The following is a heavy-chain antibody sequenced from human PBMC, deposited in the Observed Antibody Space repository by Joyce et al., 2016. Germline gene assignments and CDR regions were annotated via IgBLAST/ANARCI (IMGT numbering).Heavy chain of an antibody. CDR3: ARGPGRTTSGGYFYYYYMDV. J-gene: IGHJ6*03. CDR1: GGTFSDYA. Sequence: QVQLVQSEAEVKKPGSSVKVSCKASGGTFSDYAITWGRQAPGHGLDWMGGVIPVSCTTNYTTKFQGRVTITAEKFTSTADMELGRLRSDDTAMYYCARGPGRTTSGGYFYYYYMDVWGKGTTVTVSS. CDR2: VIPVSCTT. V-gene: IGHV1-69*06. D-gene: IGHD4-17*01.